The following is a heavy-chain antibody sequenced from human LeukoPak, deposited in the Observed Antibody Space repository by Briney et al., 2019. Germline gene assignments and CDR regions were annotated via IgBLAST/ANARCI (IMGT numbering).Heavy chain of an antibody. J-gene: IGHJ5*02. CDR2: INHSGST. D-gene: IGHD3-3*01. Sequence: PSETLSLTCTVSGGSISSSSYYWSWIRQPPGKGLEWIGEINHSGSTNYNPSLKSRVTISVDTSKNQFSLKLSSVTAADTAVYYCARGRGNDFWSGHRRYNWFDPWGQGTLVTVSS. V-gene: IGHV4-39*07. CDR3: ARGRGNDFWSGHRRYNWFDP. CDR1: GGSISSSSYY.